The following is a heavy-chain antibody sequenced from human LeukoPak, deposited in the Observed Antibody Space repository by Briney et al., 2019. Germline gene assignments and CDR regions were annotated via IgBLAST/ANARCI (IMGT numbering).Heavy chain of an antibody. J-gene: IGHJ3*02. Sequence: PGGSLRLSCAASGFTVSSNYMSWVRQAPGKGLEWVSVIYSGGSTYYADSVKGRFTISRDNSKNTLYLQMNSLRAEDTAVYYCAKQLWFGELPAPFDIWGQGTMVAVSS. CDR3: AKQLWFGELPAPFDI. D-gene: IGHD3-10*01. CDR2: IYSGGST. CDR1: GFTVSSNY. V-gene: IGHV3-66*01.